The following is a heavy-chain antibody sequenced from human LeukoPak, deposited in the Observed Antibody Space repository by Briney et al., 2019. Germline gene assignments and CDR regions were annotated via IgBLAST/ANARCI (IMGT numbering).Heavy chain of an antibody. CDR1: GYSFTNYY. CDR3: ARTRGYYFDY. Sequence: ASVRVSCKASGYSFTNYYMHWVRQAPGQGLEWMGMINPSGGSTTYAQKFQGRVTMTRGMSTSTVYMELSSLTSEDTAVYYCARTRGYYFDYWGQGTLVTVSS. CDR2: INPSGGST. V-gene: IGHV1-46*01. J-gene: IGHJ4*02.